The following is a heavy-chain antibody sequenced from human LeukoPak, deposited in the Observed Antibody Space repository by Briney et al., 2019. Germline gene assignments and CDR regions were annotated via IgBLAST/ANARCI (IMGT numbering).Heavy chain of an antibody. Sequence: PSETLSLTCTVSGGSISSSSYYWGWIRQPPGKGLEWIGSIYYSGSTYYNPSLKSRVTISVDTSKNQFSLKLSSVTAADTAVYYCAIHSSGWPFDYWGQGTLVTVSS. CDR2: IYYSGST. CDR3: AIHSSGWPFDY. J-gene: IGHJ4*02. CDR1: GGSISSSSYY. D-gene: IGHD6-19*01. V-gene: IGHV4-39*01.